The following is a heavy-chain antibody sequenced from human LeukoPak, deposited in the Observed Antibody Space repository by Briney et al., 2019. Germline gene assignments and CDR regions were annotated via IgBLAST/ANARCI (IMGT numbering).Heavy chain of an antibody. CDR2: ISGSGGST. CDR1: GFSFDDYA. D-gene: IGHD3-3*01. Sequence: GRSLRLSCAASGFSFDDYAMHWVRQVPGKGLEWVSAISGSGGSTYYADSVKGRFTISRDNSKNTLYLQMNSLRAEDTAVYYCAKGLVEWSGYYTWLPSDYWGQGTLVTVSS. J-gene: IGHJ4*02. V-gene: IGHV3-23*01. CDR3: AKGLVEWSGYYTWLPSDY.